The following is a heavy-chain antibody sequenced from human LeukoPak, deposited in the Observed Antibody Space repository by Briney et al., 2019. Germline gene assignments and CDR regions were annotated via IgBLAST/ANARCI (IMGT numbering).Heavy chain of an antibody. V-gene: IGHV3-23*01. J-gene: IGHJ4*02. CDR1: GFTFSSYA. CDR2: ISGSGGST. D-gene: IGHD6-13*01. CDR3: AKDGSSWYGSDYFDY. Sequence: GGSLRLSCAASGFTFSSYAMSWVRQAPGKGLEWVSAISGSGGSTYYADSVKGRFTISRDNSKNTLYLQMYSLRAEDTAVYYCAKDGSSWYGSDYFDYWGQGTLVTVSS.